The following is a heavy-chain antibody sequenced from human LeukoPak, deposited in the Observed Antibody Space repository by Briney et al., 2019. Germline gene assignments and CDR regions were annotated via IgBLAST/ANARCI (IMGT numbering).Heavy chain of an antibody. CDR3: ARDVTVTTNSRYAFDI. D-gene: IGHD4-17*01. CDR2: ISYSSGYI. V-gene: IGHV3-21*01. Sequence: GESLRLSCAASGFTFRIYSMNWVRQAPGKGLEWVSSISYSSGYIYYADSVKGRFTISRDNAKNSLYLKMNSLRADDTALYYCARDVTVTTNSRYAFDIWGQGTMVTVSS. J-gene: IGHJ3*02. CDR1: GFTFRIYS.